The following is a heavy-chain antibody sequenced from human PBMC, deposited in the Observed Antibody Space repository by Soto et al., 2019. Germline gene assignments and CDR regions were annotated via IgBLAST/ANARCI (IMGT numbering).Heavy chain of an antibody. CDR2: ISAYNGNT. V-gene: IGHV1-18*01. CDR1: GYTFTSYG. Sequence: ASLKVSCKASGYTFTSYGIIWVRQAPGQGLEWMGWISAYNGNTNYAQKLQGRVTMTTDTSTSTAYMELRSLRSDDTAVYYCAREAMNYDILTGYYAPDYWGQGTLVTVSS. J-gene: IGHJ4*02. D-gene: IGHD3-9*01. CDR3: AREAMNYDILTGYYAPDY.